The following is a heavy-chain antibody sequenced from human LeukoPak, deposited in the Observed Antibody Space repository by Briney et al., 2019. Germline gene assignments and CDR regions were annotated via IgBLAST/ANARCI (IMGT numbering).Heavy chain of an antibody. CDR1: GGSFSGYY. CDR3: ASVTGSYLPLFDY. D-gene: IGHD1-26*01. CDR2: INHSGST. Sequence: SETLSLTCAVYGGSFSGYYWSWIRQPPGKGLEWIGEINHSGSTNYNPSLKSRVTISVDTSKNQFSLKLSSVTAADTAVYYCASVTGSYLPLFDYWGQGTLVTVSS. J-gene: IGHJ4*02. V-gene: IGHV4-34*01.